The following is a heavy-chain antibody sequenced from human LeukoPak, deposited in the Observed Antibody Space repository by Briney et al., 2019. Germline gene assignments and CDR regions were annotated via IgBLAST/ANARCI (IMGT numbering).Heavy chain of an antibody. Sequence: GASVKVFCNASGYPFNSYAMHWVSQAPGQRLEEMGCINAGSGNKRYSQKLQGRVNITGHTSARTGYTELSRLRSEDTALYYCASVLDDDIFTGLDYWGQGELVTASS. D-gene: IGHD3-9*01. J-gene: IGHJ4*02. V-gene: IGHV1-3*01. CDR1: GYPFNSYA. CDR3: ASVLDDDIFTGLDY. CDR2: INAGSGNK.